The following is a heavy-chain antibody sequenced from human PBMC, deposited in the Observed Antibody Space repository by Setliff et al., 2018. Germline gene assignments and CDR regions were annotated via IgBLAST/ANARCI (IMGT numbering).Heavy chain of an antibody. CDR1: GYTFTGYY. V-gene: IGHV1-2*02. CDR3: ARDKGSRWFGEYAFDI. Sequence: ASVKVSCKASGYTFTGYYMHWVRQAPGQGLEWMGWINPNSGGTKYAQKFQGRVTMTTDTSTSTAYMELRSLRSDDTAVYYCARDKGSRWFGEYAFDIWGQGTMVTVS. D-gene: IGHD3-10*01. J-gene: IGHJ3*02. CDR2: INPNSGGT.